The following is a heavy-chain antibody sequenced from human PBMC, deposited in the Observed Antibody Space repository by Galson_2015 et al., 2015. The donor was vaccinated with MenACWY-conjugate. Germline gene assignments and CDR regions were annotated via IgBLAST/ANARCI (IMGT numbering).Heavy chain of an antibody. Sequence: ESLSLTCPVSGGSVTSGSYCWSWLRQTPGKGLEWIGYIYYSGSTNYNPSLESRVTISIDTSKNQFTLKLSSVTAADTAAYYYARGPSSWAVVYFDYWGQGTLVTVSS. J-gene: IGHJ4*02. V-gene: IGHV4-61*01. CDR1: GGSVTSGSYC. CDR2: IYYSGST. D-gene: IGHD6-13*01. CDR3: ARGPSSWAVVYFDY.